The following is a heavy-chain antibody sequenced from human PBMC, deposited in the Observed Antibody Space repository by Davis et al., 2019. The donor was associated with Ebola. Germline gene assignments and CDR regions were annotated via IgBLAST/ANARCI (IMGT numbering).Heavy chain of an antibody. V-gene: IGHV1-8*02. CDR1: GGTFSSYA. Sequence: ASVKVSCKASGGTFSSYAINWVRQATGQGLEWMGWMNPNSGNTGYAQKFQGRVTMTRENSMSTAYMELRSLRSEDTAVYFCARGGVAYSDLDYWGQGTLVAVSS. D-gene: IGHD2-21*01. J-gene: IGHJ4*02. CDR3: ARGGVAYSDLDY. CDR2: MNPNSGNT.